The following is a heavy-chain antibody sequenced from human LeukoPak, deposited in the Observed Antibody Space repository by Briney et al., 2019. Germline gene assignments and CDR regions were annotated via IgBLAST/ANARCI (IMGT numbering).Heavy chain of an antibody. CDR2: IYYSGST. CDR3: ARDQGGWCSGWFDP. J-gene: IGHJ5*02. D-gene: IGHD6-19*01. V-gene: IGHV4-59*01. Sequence: SETLALTCTVSGGSISSYYWSWIRQPPGKGLEWIGYIYYSGSTNYNPSLKSRVTISVDTSKNQFSLKLSSVTAADTAVYYCARDQGGWCSGWFDPWGQGTLVTVSS. CDR1: GGSISSYY.